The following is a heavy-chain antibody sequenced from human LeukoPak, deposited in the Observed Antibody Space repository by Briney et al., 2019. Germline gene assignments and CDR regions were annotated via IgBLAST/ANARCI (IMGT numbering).Heavy chain of an antibody. V-gene: IGHV1-24*01. D-gene: IGHD2-15*01. CDR3: ATAIGYCSGGSCYTRPSEYFQH. CDR2: FDLVVGET. Sequence: ASVKVSCKVSGYTLTELSMHCVRQTPGKGVERMGGFDLVVGETIYAQKFQGRVTMTEDTSTDTAYMELSSLRSEDTAVYYCATAIGYCSGGSCYTRPSEYFQHWGQGTLVTVSS. CDR1: GYTLTELS. J-gene: IGHJ1*01.